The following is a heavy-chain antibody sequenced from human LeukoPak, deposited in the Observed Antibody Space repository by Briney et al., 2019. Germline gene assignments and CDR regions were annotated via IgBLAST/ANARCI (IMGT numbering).Heavy chain of an antibody. D-gene: IGHD2-2*01. CDR2: ISSSSSYI. CDR1: GFTFSSYS. CDR3: ARGQTYCSSSSCSPNWFDP. J-gene: IGHJ5*02. Sequence: KPGGSLRLSCAASGFTFSSYSMNWVRQAPGKGLEWVSSISSSSSYIYYADSVKGRLTISRDNAKNSLYLQMNSLRAEDTAVYYCARGQTYCSSSSCSPNWFDPWGQGTLVTVSS. V-gene: IGHV3-21*01.